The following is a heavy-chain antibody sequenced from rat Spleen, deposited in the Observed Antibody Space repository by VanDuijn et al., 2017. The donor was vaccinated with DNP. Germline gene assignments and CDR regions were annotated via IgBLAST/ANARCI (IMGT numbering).Heavy chain of an antibody. J-gene: IGHJ4*01. CDR2: IIYDGSRT. V-gene: IGHV5-7*01. CDR3: ARHDYEGGYHYYAMDA. CDR1: GFSFNNYN. D-gene: IGHD1-12*02. Sequence: EVHLVESGGGLVQPGRSLKLSCAASGFSFNNYNMAWVRQAPKKGLEWVATIIYDGSRTYYRDSVKGRFTISRDNAKSTLYLQMDSLRSEDTATYYCARHDYEGGYHYYAMDAWGQGTSVTVSS.